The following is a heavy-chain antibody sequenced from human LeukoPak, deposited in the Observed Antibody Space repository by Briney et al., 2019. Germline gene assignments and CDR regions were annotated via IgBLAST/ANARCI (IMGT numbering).Heavy chain of an antibody. CDR3: ARGLYCSGGSCLPRLGY. D-gene: IGHD2-15*01. CDR2: FDPEDGET. J-gene: IGHJ4*02. V-gene: IGHV1-24*01. CDR1: GYTLTELS. Sequence: ASVKVSCKVSGYTLTELSMHWVRQAPGKGLEWMGGFDPEDGETIYAQKFQGRVTMTRNTSISTAYMELSSLRSEDTAVYYCARGLYCSGGSCLPRLGYWGQGTLVTVSS.